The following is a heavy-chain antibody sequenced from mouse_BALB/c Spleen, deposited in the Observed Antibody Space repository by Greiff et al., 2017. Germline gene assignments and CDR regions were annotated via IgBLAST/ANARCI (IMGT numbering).Heavy chain of an antibody. Sequence: QVQLQQSGAELMKPGASVKISCKATGYTFSSYWIEWVKQRPGHGLEWIGEILPGSGSTNYNEKFKGKATFTADTSSNTAYMQLSSLTSEDSAVYYCARGDRPWYFDVWGAGTTVTGAS. V-gene: IGHV1-9*01. J-gene: IGHJ1*01. CDR1: GYTFSSYW. CDR2: ILPGSGST. D-gene: IGHD2-14*01. CDR3: ARGDRPWYFDV.